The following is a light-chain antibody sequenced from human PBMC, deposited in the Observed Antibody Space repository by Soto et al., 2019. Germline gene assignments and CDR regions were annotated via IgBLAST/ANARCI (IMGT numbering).Light chain of an antibody. CDR2: GAS. V-gene: IGKV3-15*01. J-gene: IGKJ1*01. Sequence: EIVMTQSPATLSVSPGERATLSCRASQSVSSNLAWYQQKPGQAPRLLIYGASTRATGIPARFSGSGSGTALTLPISSRQSEEFSVYYCKQYNNWPPWTFGKGTKVEIK. CDR3: KQYNNWPPWT. CDR1: QSVSSN.